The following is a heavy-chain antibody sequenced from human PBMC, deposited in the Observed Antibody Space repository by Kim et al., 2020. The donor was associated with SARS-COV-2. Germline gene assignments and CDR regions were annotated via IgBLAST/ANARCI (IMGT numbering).Heavy chain of an antibody. J-gene: IGHJ4*02. V-gene: IGHV4-34*01. CDR1: GGSFSGYY. CDR3: ARGYRYYYGSGSTGPFFDY. CDR2: INHSGST. D-gene: IGHD3-10*01. Sequence: SETLSLTCAVYGGSFSGYYWSWIRQPPGKGLEWIGEINHSGSTNYNPSLKSRVTISVDTSKNQFSLKLSSVTAADTAVYYCARGYRYYYGSGSTGPFFDYWGQGTLVTVSS.